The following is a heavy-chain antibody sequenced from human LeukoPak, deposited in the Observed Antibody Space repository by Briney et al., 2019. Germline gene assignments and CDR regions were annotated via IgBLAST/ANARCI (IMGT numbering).Heavy chain of an antibody. J-gene: IGHJ4*02. Sequence: PGGSLRLSCAASGFTVSSNYMSWVRQAPGKGLEWVSVISGPGDGTFYADSVKGRFTISRDNSKNTLHLQMDSLRPEDAALYYCAKDRAPGDYASFGNWGQGTLVTVSS. CDR1: GFTVSSNY. V-gene: IGHV3-23*01. CDR3: AKDRAPGDYASFGN. CDR2: ISGPGDGT. D-gene: IGHD4-17*01.